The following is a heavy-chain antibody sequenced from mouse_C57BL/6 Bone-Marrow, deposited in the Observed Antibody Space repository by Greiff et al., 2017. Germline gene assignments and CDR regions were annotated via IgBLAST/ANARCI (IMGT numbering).Heavy chain of an antibody. CDR1: GFTFSSYA. CDR3: ARDWFRRYFDV. V-gene: IGHV5-4*01. CDR2: ISDGGSYT. Sequence: DVQLVESGGGLVKPGGSLKLSCAASGFTFSSYAMSWVRQTPEKRLEWVATISDGGSYTYYPDNVKGRFTISRDNAKNNLYLQMSHLKSEDTAMYYCARDWFRRYFDVWGTGTTVTVSS. D-gene: IGHD2-2*01. J-gene: IGHJ1*03.